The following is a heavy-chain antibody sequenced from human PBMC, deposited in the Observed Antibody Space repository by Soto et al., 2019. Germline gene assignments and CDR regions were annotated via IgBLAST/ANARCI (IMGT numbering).Heavy chain of an antibody. J-gene: IGHJ4*02. CDR3: ARQVGGWAPWYFDY. CDR2: IYYSGST. Sequence: SETLSLTCTVSGGSISSYYWSWIRQPPGKGLEWIGYIYYSGSTNYNPSLKSRVTISVDTSKNQFSLKLSSVTAADTAVYYCARQVGGWAPWYFDYWGQGTLVTSPQ. CDR1: GGSISSYY. D-gene: IGHD6-19*01. V-gene: IGHV4-59*08.